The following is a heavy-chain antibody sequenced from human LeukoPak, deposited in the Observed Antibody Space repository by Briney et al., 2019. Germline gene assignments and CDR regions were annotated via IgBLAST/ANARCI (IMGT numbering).Heavy chain of an antibody. CDR1: GGSISSYY. V-gene: IGHV4-59*01. CDR3: ASLYYDFWSGYPTYFDY. J-gene: IGHJ4*02. D-gene: IGHD3-3*01. CDR2: IYYSGST. Sequence: SETLSLTCTVSGGSISSYYWSWIRQPPGKGLEWIGYIYYSGSTNYNPSLKSRVTISVDTSKNQFSLKLSSVTAADTAVYYCASLYYDFWSGYPTYFDYWVQGTLVTVSS.